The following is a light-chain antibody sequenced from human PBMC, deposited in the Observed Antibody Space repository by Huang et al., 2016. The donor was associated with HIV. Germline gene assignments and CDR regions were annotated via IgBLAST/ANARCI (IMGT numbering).Light chain of an antibody. CDR3: HQHNSFPLT. V-gene: IGKV1-9*01. CDR1: QDITTY. Sequence: IQLTQSPSSLSASVGDRVSITCRASQDITTYVAWYHQKPWTAPKLLIYAASTLETGVPSRFSGSGSGTEFLLTIANLQPEDSATYYCHQHNSFPLTFGGGTRVEI. CDR2: AAS. J-gene: IGKJ4*01.